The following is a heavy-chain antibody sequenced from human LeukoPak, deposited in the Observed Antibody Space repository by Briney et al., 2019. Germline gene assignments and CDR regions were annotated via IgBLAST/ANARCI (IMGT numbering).Heavy chain of an antibody. D-gene: IGHD6-13*01. CDR1: GGSISSYY. V-gene: IGHV4-59*08. CDR3: ARWTAAGIRGNNWFDP. J-gene: IGHJ5*02. CDR2: IYYSGTT. Sequence: PSETLSLTCTVSGGSISSYYWSWIRQPPGKGLEWIGYIYYSGTTNYSPSLKSRVTIPVDTSKNQFSLKLSSVTAADTAVYYCARWTAAGIRGNNWFDPWGQGTLVTVSS.